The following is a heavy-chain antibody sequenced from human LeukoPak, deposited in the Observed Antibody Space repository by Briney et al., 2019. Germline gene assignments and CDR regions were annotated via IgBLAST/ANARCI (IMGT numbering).Heavy chain of an antibody. V-gene: IGHV3-53*01. CDR3: ARHYYDSGGYYCAFDI. CDR2: IYSGGST. J-gene: IGHJ3*02. D-gene: IGHD3-22*01. CDR1: GFTVSSNY. Sequence: GGSLRLSCAASGFTVSSNYMSWVRQAPGKGLEWVSVIYSGGSTYYADSVKGRFTISRDNSKNTLYLQMNSLRAEDTAVYYCARHYYDSGGYYCAFDIWGRGAMVTVSS.